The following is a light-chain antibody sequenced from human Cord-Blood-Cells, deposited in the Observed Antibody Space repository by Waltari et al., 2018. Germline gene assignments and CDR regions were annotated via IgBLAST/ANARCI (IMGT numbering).Light chain of an antibody. V-gene: IGKV1-33*01. J-gene: IGKJ2*01. CDR1: QDISNY. Sequence: DIQMTQSPSSLSASVGDRVTITCQASQDISNYLNWYQQKPGKAPKLLIYDASNLETGGXXXXXXSXSGTDFTFTISSLQPEDIATYYCQQYDNLPYTFGQGTKLEIK. CDR2: DAS. CDR3: QQYDNLPYT.